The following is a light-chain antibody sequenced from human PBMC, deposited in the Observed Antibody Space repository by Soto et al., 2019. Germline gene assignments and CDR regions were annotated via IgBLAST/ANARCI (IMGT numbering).Light chain of an antibody. CDR1: SSNIGNNY. V-gene: IGLV1-51*01. CDR2: ANN. J-gene: IGLJ1*01. CDR3: GTSDSRRTADV. Sequence: QSVLTQPPSVSAAPGQKVTISCSGSSSNIGNNYVSWYQQLPGTAAKLLIYANNKRPSEIPDRFSGSKSGTSATLGITGLQTGDEAEDDCGTSDSRRTADVFGTGTKVTVL.